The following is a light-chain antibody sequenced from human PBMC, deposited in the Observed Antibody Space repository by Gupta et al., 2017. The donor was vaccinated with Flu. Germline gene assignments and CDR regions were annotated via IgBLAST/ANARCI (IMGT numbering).Light chain of an antibody. CDR1: SSDVGGYNY. J-gene: IGLJ3*02. V-gene: IGLV2-14*01. CDR2: EVS. Sequence: QSALTQPASVSGSPGPSITISCTGTSSDVGGYNYVSWYQQHPGKAPKPMIDEVSNRPSGVSKRGSGSKSGNTASLTISGLQAEDEADYDCSSYTSSSTRVVGGGTKLTVL. CDR3: SSYTSSSTRV.